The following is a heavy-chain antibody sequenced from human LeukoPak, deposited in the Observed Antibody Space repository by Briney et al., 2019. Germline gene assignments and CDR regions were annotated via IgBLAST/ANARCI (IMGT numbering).Heavy chain of an antibody. J-gene: IGHJ4*02. CDR3: ARGVIAAAGIVDY. CDR1: GFTFSSYG. Sequence: GESLKISCAASGFTFSSYGMHWVRQAPGKGLEWVAVIWYDGSNKYYADSVKGRFTISRDNSKNTLYLQMNSLRAEDTAVYYCARGVIAAAGIVDYWGQGTLVPVSS. CDR2: IWYDGSNK. D-gene: IGHD6-13*01. V-gene: IGHV3-33*01.